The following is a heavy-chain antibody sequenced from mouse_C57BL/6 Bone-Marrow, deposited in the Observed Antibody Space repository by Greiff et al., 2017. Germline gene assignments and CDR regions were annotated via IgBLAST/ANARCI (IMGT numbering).Heavy chain of an antibody. CDR3: TRAPNWYFDV. CDR1: GFTFSSYA. CDR2: ISSGGDYI. J-gene: IGHJ1*03. V-gene: IGHV5-9-1*02. Sequence: DVMLVESGEGLVKPGGSLTLSCAASGFTFSSYAMSWVRQTPGKRLEWVAYISSGGDYIYYADTVKGRFTISRDNARNTLYLQMSSLKSEDTAMYYCTRAPNWYFDVWGTGTTVTVSS.